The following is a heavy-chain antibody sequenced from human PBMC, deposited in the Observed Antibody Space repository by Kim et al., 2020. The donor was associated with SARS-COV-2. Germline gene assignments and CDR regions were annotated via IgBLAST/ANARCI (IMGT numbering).Heavy chain of an antibody. CDR3: AKDYYYDNSGPDY. J-gene: IGHJ4*02. Sequence: YITHSVKGQFTLSRDISKNTLYLQMNSLTGEDTAIYYCAKDYYYDNSGPDYWGQGTLVTVSS. V-gene: IGHV3-23*01. D-gene: IGHD3-22*01.